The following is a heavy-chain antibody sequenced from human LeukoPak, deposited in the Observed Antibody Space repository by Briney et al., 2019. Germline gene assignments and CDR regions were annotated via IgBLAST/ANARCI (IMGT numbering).Heavy chain of an antibody. CDR2: IYHSGST. D-gene: IGHD1-1*01. V-gene: IGHV4-30-2*01. CDR1: GGSINSGDYY. CDR3: TRENDQGAFDI. J-gene: IGHJ3*02. Sequence: SETLSLTCTVSGGSINSGDYYWSWIRQPPGKGLEWIGYIYHSGSTYYNPSLKSRVTISEDRSKNQFSLKLSSVTAADTAMYYCTRENDQGAFDIWGQGTMVTVSS.